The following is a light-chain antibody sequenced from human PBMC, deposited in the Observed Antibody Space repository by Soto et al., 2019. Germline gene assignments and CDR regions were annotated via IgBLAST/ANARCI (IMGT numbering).Light chain of an antibody. CDR3: MQTLQNPFT. CDR1: QSLLHGNGYNY. J-gene: IGKJ3*01. Sequence: DIVMTQSPLSLPVTPGEPASISCRSSQSLLHGNGYNYLHWYLQKPRQSPQLLIYLGSNRASGVPDRFSGSGSGTDFTLKISRVEAEDVGVYYCMQTLQNPFTFGPGTKVDSK. V-gene: IGKV2-28*01. CDR2: LGS.